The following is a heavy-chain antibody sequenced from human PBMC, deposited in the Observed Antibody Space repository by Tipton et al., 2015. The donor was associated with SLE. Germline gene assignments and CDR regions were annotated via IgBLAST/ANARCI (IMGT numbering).Heavy chain of an antibody. V-gene: IGHV4-59*11. D-gene: IGHD2-15*01. CDR1: SGSITGHY. J-gene: IGHJ4*02. CDR3: ARGSVVADDY. CDR2: IYYTGST. Sequence: TLSLTCNVSSGSITGHYWSWIRQPPGKGLEWIGYIYYTGSTYYNLSLRGRATISLDTSKRQFFLKLSAVTAADTAVYYCARGSVVADDYWGQGTLVTVSS.